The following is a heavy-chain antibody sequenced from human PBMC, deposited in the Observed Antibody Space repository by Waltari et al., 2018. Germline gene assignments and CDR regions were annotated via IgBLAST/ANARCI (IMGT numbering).Heavy chain of an antibody. CDR1: GFTFSNFW. J-gene: IGHJ4*02. V-gene: IGHV3-7*04. Sequence: EVQLVESGGGLVQPGGSLRLSWAASGFTFSNFWMGWARQASGKGLEWVANINQDGSGEYYVDSVKGRFTISRDNARNSLYLQMNSLRAEDTAVYYCQRGDYWGQGTLVTVSS. CDR2: INQDGSGE. CDR3: QRGDY.